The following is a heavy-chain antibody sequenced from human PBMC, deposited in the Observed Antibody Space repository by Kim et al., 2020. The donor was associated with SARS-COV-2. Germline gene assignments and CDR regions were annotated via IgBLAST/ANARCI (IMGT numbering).Heavy chain of an antibody. J-gene: IGHJ4*02. Sequence: GGSLRLSCAASGFTFSSYAMHWVRQAPGKGLEWVAVISYDGSNKYYADSVKGRFTISRDNSKNTLYLQMNSLRAEDTAVYYCARGERGATAFDYWGQGTL. V-gene: IGHV3-30-3*01. CDR3: ARGERGATAFDY. CDR1: GFTFSSYA. D-gene: IGHD1-26*01. CDR2: ISYDGSNK.